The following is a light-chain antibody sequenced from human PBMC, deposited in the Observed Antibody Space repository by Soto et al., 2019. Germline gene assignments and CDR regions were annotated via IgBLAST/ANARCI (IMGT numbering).Light chain of an antibody. Sequence: EIALTQSPGTLSLSPGERATLSCRASQGISSRYLAWYQQKPGQAPRLLIYGASSRATGIPVRFSGSGSGTEFTFTFSSMEPEDFAVYYCQQYGSSPSYTFGQGTKLEIK. V-gene: IGKV3-20*01. CDR3: QQYGSSPSYT. CDR1: QGISSRY. J-gene: IGKJ2*01. CDR2: GAS.